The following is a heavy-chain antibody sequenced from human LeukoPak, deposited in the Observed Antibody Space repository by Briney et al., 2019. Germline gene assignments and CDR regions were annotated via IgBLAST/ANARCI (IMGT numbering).Heavy chain of an antibody. Sequence: SVKVSCKASGGTFSSYAISWVRQAPGQGLEWMGGIIPIFGTANYSQKFQGRVTIIADKSTSTAYMELSSLRSEDTAVYYCARDARRGYSGYDLDYWGQGTLVTVSS. V-gene: IGHV1-69*06. CDR3: ARDARRGYSGYDLDY. D-gene: IGHD5-12*01. J-gene: IGHJ4*02. CDR1: GGTFSSYA. CDR2: IIPIFGTA.